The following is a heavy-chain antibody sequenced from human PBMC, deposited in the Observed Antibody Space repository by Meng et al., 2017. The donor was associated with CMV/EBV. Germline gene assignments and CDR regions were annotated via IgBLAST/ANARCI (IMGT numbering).Heavy chain of an antibody. CDR2: INPNSGGT. J-gene: IGHJ5*02. D-gene: IGHD5-18*01. Sequence: ASVKVSCKASGYTFTGYYMHWVRQAPGQGLEWMGWINPNSGGTNYAQKFQGRVTMTRDTSISTAYMELSRLRSDDTAVYYCAKDLSFGYSSGVFDPWGQGTLVTVSS. V-gene: IGHV1-2*02. CDR3: AKDLSFGYSSGVFDP. CDR1: GYTFTGYY.